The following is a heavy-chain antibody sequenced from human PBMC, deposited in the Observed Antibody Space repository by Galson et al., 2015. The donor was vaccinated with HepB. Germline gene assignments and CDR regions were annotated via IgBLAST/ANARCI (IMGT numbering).Heavy chain of an antibody. CDR2: TYYMSKWYN. V-gene: IGHV6-1*01. Sequence: CAISGDSVSSHSAAWNWIRQSPSRGLEWLGRTYYMSKWYNDYAVSEKSRITINPATSKNPFSLQLHPVTPDDTAVYYCARGWFGEFSWLGSWGQGTLVTVSS. D-gene: IGHD3-10*01. J-gene: IGHJ4*02. CDR3: ARGWFGEFSWLGS. CDR1: GDSVSSHSAA.